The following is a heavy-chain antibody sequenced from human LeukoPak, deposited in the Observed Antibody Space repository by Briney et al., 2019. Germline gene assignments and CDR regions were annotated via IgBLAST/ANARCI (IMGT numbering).Heavy chain of an antibody. J-gene: IGHJ5*02. CDR1: GGSFSGYY. D-gene: IGHD3-10*01. CDR2: INHSGST. Sequence: SETLSLTCAVYGGSFSGYYWSWIRQPPGKGLEWIGEINHSGSTNYNPSLKSRVTISVDTSKNQFSLKLSSVTAADTAVYYCAKEFDMVRGVIIENWFDPWGQGTLVTVSS. CDR3: AKEFDMVRGVIIENWFDP. V-gene: IGHV4-34*01.